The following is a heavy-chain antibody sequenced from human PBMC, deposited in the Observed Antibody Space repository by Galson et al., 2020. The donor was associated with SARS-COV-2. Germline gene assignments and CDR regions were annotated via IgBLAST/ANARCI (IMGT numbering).Heavy chain of an antibody. V-gene: IGHV1-69*13. Sequence: SVKVSCKASGDNINSVAFNRVRQDPGQGRVGFGGSMRRFGTTKYEQKFQGSVTITADESTSTAYMDLRRLSSDDAAVYCCARSRDIVVEPTDRESCNIWGPGTLVTLSS. J-gene: IGHJ3*02. CDR3: ARSRDIVVEPTDRESCNI. D-gene: IGHD5-12*01. CDR1: GDNINSVA. CDR2: SMRRFGTT.